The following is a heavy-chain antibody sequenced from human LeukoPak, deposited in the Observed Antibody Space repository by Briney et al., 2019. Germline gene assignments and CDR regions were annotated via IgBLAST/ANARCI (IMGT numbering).Heavy chain of an antibody. Sequence: GGSLRLSCAASGFTFSTYWMHWVRHAPGKGLVWVSRISPEGTTTAYAESVKCRFTISRDNAKSTLFLQMNSLSAEDTAVYYCARDLDWILFDYWGQGTLVTVSS. CDR3: ARDLDWILFDY. CDR1: GFTFSTYW. CDR2: ISPEGTTT. J-gene: IGHJ4*02. D-gene: IGHD3-9*01. V-gene: IGHV3-74*03.